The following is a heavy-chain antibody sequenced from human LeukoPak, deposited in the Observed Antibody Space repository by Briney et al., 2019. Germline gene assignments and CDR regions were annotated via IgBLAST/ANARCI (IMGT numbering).Heavy chain of an antibody. CDR3: ARMPIGSSSSAIDY. V-gene: IGHV4-61*02. CDR2: IYTSGST. J-gene: IGHJ4*02. CDR1: GGSISSGSYY. Sequence: SETLSLTCTVSGGSISSGSYYWSWIRQPAGKGLEGIGRIYTSGSTNYNPSLKSRVTISVDTSKNQFSLKLSSVTAADTAVYYCARMPIGSSSSAIDYWGQGTLVTVSS. D-gene: IGHD6-6*01.